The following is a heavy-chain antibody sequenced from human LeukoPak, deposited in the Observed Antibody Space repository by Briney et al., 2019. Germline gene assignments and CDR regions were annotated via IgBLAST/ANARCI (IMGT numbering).Heavy chain of an antibody. CDR2: IYPGGSET. J-gene: IGHJ4*02. V-gene: IGHV5-51*01. D-gene: IGHD5-24*01. CDR3: ARASRDGYNQNFDH. Sequence: GESLKISCKGLGYDFSTYWNAWVRQRPGKGLEWMGIIYPGGSETRYDPSFQGQVTISADRSTSTAYLQWSSLRASVTAMYYCARASRDGYNQNFDHWGQGTLVTVSS. CDR1: GYDFSTYW.